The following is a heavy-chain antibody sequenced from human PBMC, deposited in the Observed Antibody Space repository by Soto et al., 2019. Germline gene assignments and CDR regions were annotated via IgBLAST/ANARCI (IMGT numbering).Heavy chain of an antibody. Sequence: SVKVSCKASGFTFTSSAVQWVRQARGQRLEWIGWIVVGSGNTNYAQKFQERVTITRDMSTSTAYMELSSLRSEDTAVYYCAAGATVTTYYYYSGMDVWGQGTTFTVSS. J-gene: IGHJ6*02. CDR1: GFTFTSSA. V-gene: IGHV1-58*01. D-gene: IGHD4-4*01. CDR2: IVVGSGNT. CDR3: AAGATVTTYYYYSGMDV.